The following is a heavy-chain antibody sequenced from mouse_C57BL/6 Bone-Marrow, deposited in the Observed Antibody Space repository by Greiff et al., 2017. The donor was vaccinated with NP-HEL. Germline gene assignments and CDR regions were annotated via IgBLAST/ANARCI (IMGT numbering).Heavy chain of an antibody. CDR2: IYPGDGDT. CDR1: GYAFSSSW. Sequence: VQLQQSGPELVKPGASVKISCKASGYAFSSSWMNWVKQRPGKGLEWIGRIYPGDGDTNYNGKFKGKATLTADKSSSTAYMQLSSLTSEDSAVYFCAREIYEGYFDVWGTGTTVTVSS. CDR3: AREIYEGYFDV. J-gene: IGHJ1*03. D-gene: IGHD1-3*01. V-gene: IGHV1-82*01.